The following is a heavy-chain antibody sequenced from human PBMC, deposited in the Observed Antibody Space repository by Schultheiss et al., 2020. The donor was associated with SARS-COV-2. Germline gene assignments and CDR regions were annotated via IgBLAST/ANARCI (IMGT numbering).Heavy chain of an antibody. Sequence: SETLSLTCTVSGGSIRSGESYWSWIRQSPGKGLEWIGYIDYSGRIFYNPSLKSRVTISVDTSKNQLSLELRSVTAADTAVYYCARGRTQQLVLIFDYWGQGTLVTVSS. CDR2: IDYSGRI. V-gene: IGHV4-30-4*01. CDR1: GGSIRSGESY. CDR3: ARGRTQQLVLIFDY. J-gene: IGHJ4*02. D-gene: IGHD6-13*01.